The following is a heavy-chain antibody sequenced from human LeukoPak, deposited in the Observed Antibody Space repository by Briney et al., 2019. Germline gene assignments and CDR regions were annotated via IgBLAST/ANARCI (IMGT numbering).Heavy chain of an antibody. CDR2: FYCGCNT. Sequence: PGGPLRLSCAAAGLAVSVNYMSWLRQAPGEGLEGVSVFYCGCNTYHADSVKGRFGISRHTSQNPLYLQMNSLRVEDTAVFFLAEGRGHSGYAIYAMAGWGQGTTVTVSS. CDR1: GLAVSVNY. CDR3: AEGRGHSGYAIYAMAG. V-gene: IGHV3-66*01. J-gene: IGHJ6*02. D-gene: IGHD5-12*01.